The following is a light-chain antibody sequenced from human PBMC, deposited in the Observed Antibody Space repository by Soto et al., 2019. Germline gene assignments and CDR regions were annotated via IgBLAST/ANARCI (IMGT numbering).Light chain of an antibody. CDR3: CSYAGSFTWV. Sequence: QSVLTQPRSVSGSPGQSVTISCTGTTGDVGAYNFVSWYQQHPGKAPKLMIYDASKRPSGVPDRFSASKSGNMASLTISGLQAEDEADYYCCSYAGSFTWVFGGVTKLTVL. V-gene: IGLV2-11*01. CDR2: DAS. CDR1: TGDVGAYNF. J-gene: IGLJ3*02.